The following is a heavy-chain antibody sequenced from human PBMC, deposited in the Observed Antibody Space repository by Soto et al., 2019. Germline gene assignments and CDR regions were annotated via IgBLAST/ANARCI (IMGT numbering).Heavy chain of an antibody. CDR3: AHSGFWTQFVP. J-gene: IGHJ5*02. CDR1: GFSLSTSGLG. V-gene: IGHV2-5*02. D-gene: IGHD3-3*01. CDR2: IYWDDDK. Sequence: QITLKESGPTLVKPTQPLTLTCTFSGFSLSTSGLGVGWIRQPPGKALEWLALIYWDDDKRYSPSLKSRLTISKDNSKNQVVLKTTNMDPVDTATYYSAHSGFWTQFVPWVQGTPVTFSS.